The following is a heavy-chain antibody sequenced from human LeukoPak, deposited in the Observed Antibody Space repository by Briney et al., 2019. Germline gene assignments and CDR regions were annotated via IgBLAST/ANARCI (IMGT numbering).Heavy chain of an antibody. D-gene: IGHD6-19*01. Sequence: GGSLRLSCAASGFTFSSYAMSWVRQAPGKGLEWVSAISGSGGSTYYADSVKGRFTISRDNSENTLYLQMNSLRAEDTAVYYCAKEGVAGTGYYYYYYMDVWGKGTTVTVSS. CDR2: ISGSGGST. J-gene: IGHJ6*03. CDR3: AKEGVAGTGYYYYYYMDV. V-gene: IGHV3-23*01. CDR1: GFTFSSYA.